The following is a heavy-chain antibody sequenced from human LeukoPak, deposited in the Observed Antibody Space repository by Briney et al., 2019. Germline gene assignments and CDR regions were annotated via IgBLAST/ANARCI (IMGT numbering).Heavy chain of an antibody. CDR2: IWYDGSNK. CDR3: AKDRLGYYDSSGYAGAFDI. J-gene: IGHJ3*02. V-gene: IGHV3-33*06. D-gene: IGHD3-22*01. Sequence: PGRSLRLSCAASGFTFSSYGMHWVRQAPGKGLESVAFIWYDGSNKYYADSVKGRFTISRDNSKNTLYLQMNSLRAEDTAVYYCAKDRLGYYDSSGYAGAFDIWGQGTMVTVSS. CDR1: GFTFSSYG.